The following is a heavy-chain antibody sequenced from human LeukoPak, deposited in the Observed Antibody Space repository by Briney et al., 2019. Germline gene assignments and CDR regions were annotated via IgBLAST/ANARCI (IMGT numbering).Heavy chain of an antibody. J-gene: IGHJ4*02. CDR3: ARDPAMQTWLSAYYFDY. V-gene: IGHV3-74*01. D-gene: IGHD3-22*01. Sequence: TGGSLRLSCAASGFTFSSYWMHWVRQAPGKGLVWVSRIKSDGSSTSYADSVKGRLTISRDNAKNTLYLQMNSLRVEDTAVYYCARDPAMQTWLSAYYFDYWGQGTLVTVSS. CDR1: GFTFSSYW. CDR2: IKSDGSST.